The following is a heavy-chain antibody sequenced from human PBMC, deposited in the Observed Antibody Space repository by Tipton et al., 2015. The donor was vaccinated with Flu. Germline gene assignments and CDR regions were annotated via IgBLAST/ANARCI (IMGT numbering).Heavy chain of an antibody. D-gene: IGHD5-12*01. V-gene: IGHV3-23*01. Sequence: CAASGFTFSSYAMSWVRQAPGKGLEWVSAISGSGGSTYYADSVKGRFTISRDNSKNTLYLQMNSLRAEDTAVYYCAKDRLDIVATNDYWGQGTLVTVSS. CDR3: AKDRLDIVATNDY. CDR1: GFTFSSYA. CDR2: ISGSGGST. J-gene: IGHJ4*02.